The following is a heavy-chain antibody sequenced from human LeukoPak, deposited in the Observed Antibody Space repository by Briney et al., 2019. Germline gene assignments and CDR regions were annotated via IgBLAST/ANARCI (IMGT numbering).Heavy chain of an antibody. D-gene: IGHD3-10*01. J-gene: IGHJ4*02. Sequence: PSETLSLTCTVSGGSISSSSYYWGWIRQPPGKGLEWIGSIYYSGSTYYNPSLKSRVTISVDTSKNQFSLRLTSVTAADTAVYFCARPRLLFGSGPILVWGQGTLVTVSS. CDR1: GGSISSSSYY. CDR3: ARPRLLFGSGPILV. CDR2: IYYSGST. V-gene: IGHV4-39*01.